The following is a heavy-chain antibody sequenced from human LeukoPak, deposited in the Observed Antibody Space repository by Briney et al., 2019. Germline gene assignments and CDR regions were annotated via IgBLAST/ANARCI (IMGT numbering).Heavy chain of an antibody. CDR1: GXSISSSSYY. V-gene: IGHV4-39*01. CDR2: LYYTGTT. CDR3: ARSLTDYSSGWYFDS. Sequence: SETLSLTCTVSGXSISSSSYYWGWLRQPPGKGLEWIGSLYYTGTTYYNPSLKSRVTISVDTTKNQFSLNLTSVTAADTAVYYCARSLTDYSSGWYFDSWGQGTLVTVSS. D-gene: IGHD6-19*01. J-gene: IGHJ4*02.